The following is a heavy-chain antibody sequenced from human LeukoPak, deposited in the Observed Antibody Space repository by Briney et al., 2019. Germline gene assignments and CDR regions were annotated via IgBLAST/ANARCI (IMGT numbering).Heavy chain of an antibody. J-gene: IGHJ4*02. D-gene: IGHD5-18*01. V-gene: IGHV1-2*02. CDR1: GYTFTGYY. Sequence: ASVKVSCKASGYTFTGYYMHWVRQAPGQGLEWMGWINPNSGGTNYAQKFQGRVTMTRDASISTAYMELSRPRSDDTAVYYCARDHGYSYGDYDYWGQGTLVTVSS. CDR3: ARDHGYSYGDYDY. CDR2: INPNSGGT.